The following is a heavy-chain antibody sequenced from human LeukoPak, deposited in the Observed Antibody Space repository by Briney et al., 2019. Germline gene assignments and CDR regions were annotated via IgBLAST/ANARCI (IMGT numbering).Heavy chain of an antibody. Sequence: ASVKVSCKASGYTFTGYYMHWVRQAPGQGLEWMGRINPNSGGTNYAQKFQGRVTMTRDTSISTAYMELSRLRSDDTAVYYCARDPDFWSGYHWFDPWGQETLVTVSS. CDR1: GYTFTGYY. CDR3: ARDPDFWSGYHWFDP. J-gene: IGHJ5*02. D-gene: IGHD3-3*01. CDR2: INPNSGGT. V-gene: IGHV1-2*06.